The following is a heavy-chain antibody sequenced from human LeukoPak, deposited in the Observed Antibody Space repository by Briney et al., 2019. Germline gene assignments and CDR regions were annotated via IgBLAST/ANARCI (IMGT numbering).Heavy chain of an antibody. CDR1: GGSISNYY. V-gene: IGHV4-59*01. Sequence: PSETLSLTCTVSGGSISNYYWSWNRQPPGKGLEWIGYIYYSGSTNYNPSLKSRVTISVDTSKNQFSLKLISVTAADTAVYYCARGDGYNSFWGQGTLVTVSS. D-gene: IGHD5-24*01. J-gene: IGHJ4*02. CDR3: ARGDGYNSF. CDR2: IYYSGST.